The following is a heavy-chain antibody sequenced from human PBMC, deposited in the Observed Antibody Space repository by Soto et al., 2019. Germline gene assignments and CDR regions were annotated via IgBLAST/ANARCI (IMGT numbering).Heavy chain of an antibody. V-gene: IGHV4-39*01. CDR1: GGSISSSSYY. Sequence: SETLSLTCTVSGGSISSSSYYWGWIRQPPGKGLEWIGSIYYSGSTYYNPSLKSRVTISVDTSKNQFSLKLSSVTAADTAVYYCASSYYDSSGYNWFDPWGQGTLVT. J-gene: IGHJ5*02. CDR3: ASSYYDSSGYNWFDP. CDR2: IYYSGST. D-gene: IGHD3-22*01.